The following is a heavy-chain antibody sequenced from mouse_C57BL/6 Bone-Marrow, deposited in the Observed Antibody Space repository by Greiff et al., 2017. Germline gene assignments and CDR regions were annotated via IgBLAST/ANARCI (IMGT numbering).Heavy chain of an antibody. Sequence: DVMLVESGGGLVKPGGSLKLSCAASGFTFSSYAMSWVRQTPEKRLEWVATISDGGSYTYYPDNVKGRFTISRDNAKNNLYLQMSHLKSEDTAMYYCARGFTGYFDYWGQGTTLTVSS. J-gene: IGHJ2*01. CDR1: GFTFSSYA. CDR2: ISDGGSYT. D-gene: IGHD1-1*01. CDR3: ARGFTGYFDY. V-gene: IGHV5-4*03.